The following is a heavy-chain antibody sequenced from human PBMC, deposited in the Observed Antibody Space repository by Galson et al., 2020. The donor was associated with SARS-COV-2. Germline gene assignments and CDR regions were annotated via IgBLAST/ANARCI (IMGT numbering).Heavy chain of an antibody. J-gene: IGHJ4*02. V-gene: IGHV4-31*03. Sequence: SETLSLTCTVSGGSISSGGYYWSWIRQHPGKGLEWIGYIYYSGSTYYNPSLESRVTISVDTSKNQFSLKLSSVTAADTAVYYCARATEPYYYDSSSPFDYWGQGTLVTVSS. CDR2: IYYSGST. D-gene: IGHD3-22*01. CDR1: GGSISSGGYY. CDR3: ARATEPYYYDSSSPFDY.